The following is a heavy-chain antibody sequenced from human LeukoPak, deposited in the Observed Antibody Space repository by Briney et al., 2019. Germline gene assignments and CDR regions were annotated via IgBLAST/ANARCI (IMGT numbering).Heavy chain of an antibody. CDR1: ASTFTSYD. V-gene: IGHV1-8*01. D-gene: IGHD6-13*01. J-gene: IGHJ4*02. Sequence: ASVKVSCKASASTFTSYDINWVRQATGQGLEWMGWMNPNSGNRGYAQKFQGRVTMTSNTSISTAYMELSSLRSEDTAVYYCARASTSWYTGDRYYFDYWGQGTLVTVSS. CDR3: ARASTSWYTGDRYYFDY. CDR2: MNPNSGNR.